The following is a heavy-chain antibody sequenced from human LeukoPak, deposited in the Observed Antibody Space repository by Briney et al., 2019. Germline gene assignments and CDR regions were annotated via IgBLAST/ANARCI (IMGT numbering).Heavy chain of an antibody. V-gene: IGHV4-34*01. J-gene: IGHJ4*02. CDR2: INHSGST. CDR3: ARGATGYYDFWSGYHFDY. D-gene: IGHD3-3*01. CDR1: GGSFSGYY. Sequence: PSETLSLTCAVYGGSFSGYYWSWIRQPPGKGLEWIGEINHSGSTNYNPSLKSRVTISVDTSKNQFSLKLSSVTAADTAVYYRARGATGYYDFWSGYHFDYWGQGTLVTVSS.